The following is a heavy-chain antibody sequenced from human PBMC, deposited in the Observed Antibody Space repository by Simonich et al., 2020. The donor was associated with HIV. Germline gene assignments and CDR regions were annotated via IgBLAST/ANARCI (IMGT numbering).Heavy chain of an antibody. CDR1: GFTLDDYA. V-gene: IGHV3-9*03. CDR2: IRWNSGSI. Sequence: EVQLVESGGGLVQPGRSLRLSCAASGFTLDDYAMHWVRQAPGKGVEWVSGIRWNSGSIGYADSVKGRFTISRDNAKNSLYLQMNSLRAEDMALYYCAKDRYSSSSGSFDYWGQGTLVTVSS. CDR3: AKDRYSSSSGSFDY. J-gene: IGHJ4*02. D-gene: IGHD6-6*01.